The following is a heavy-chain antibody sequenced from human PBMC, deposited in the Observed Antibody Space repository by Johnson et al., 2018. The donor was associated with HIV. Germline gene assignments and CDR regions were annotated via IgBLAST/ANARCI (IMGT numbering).Heavy chain of an antibody. D-gene: IGHD6-6*01. CDR3: ARVGDSSSSLGAFDI. CDR1: GFTFSSYA. V-gene: IGHV3-30*04. Sequence: VQLVESGEGVVQPGRSLRLSCAASGFTFSSYAMHWVRQAPGKGLEWVAVISYDGSNKYYADSVKGRFTIYRDNSKNTLYLQMNSLRAEYTAVYYCARVGDSSSSLGAFDIWGQGTMVTVSS. CDR2: ISYDGSNK. J-gene: IGHJ3*02.